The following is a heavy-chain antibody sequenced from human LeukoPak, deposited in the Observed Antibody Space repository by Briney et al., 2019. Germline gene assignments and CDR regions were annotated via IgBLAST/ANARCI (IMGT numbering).Heavy chain of an antibody. V-gene: IGHV3-21*01. Sequence: GGSLRLSCAASGFTFSSYSMNWVRQAPGKGLEWVSSISSSSSYIYYADSVKGRFTISRDNAKNSLYLQMNSLRAEDTAVYYCARVNNYDILTGYYYFDYWGQGTLVTVSS. CDR2: ISSSSSYI. D-gene: IGHD3-9*01. J-gene: IGHJ4*02. CDR3: ARVNNYDILTGYYYFDY. CDR1: GFTFSSYS.